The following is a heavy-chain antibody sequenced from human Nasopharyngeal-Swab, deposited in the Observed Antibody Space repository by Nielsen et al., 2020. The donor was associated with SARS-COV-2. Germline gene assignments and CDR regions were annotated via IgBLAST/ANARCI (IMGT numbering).Heavy chain of an antibody. V-gene: IGHV1-2*04. D-gene: IGHD1-26*01. CDR2: INPNSGGT. CDR3: ARADLVGATPEWYYYYYGMDV. J-gene: IGHJ6*02. Sequence: WVRQAPGQGLEWLGWINPNSGGTNYAQKFQGWVTMTRDTSISTAYMELSRLRSDDTAVYYCARADLVGATPEWYYYYYGMDVWGQGTTVTVSS.